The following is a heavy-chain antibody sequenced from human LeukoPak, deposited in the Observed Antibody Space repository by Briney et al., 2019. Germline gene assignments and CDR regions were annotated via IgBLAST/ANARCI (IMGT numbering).Heavy chain of an antibody. CDR3: ARQYSDILTGYHRGELYWYFDL. J-gene: IGHJ2*01. Sequence: SETLSLTCNVSGGSISSSSYYWSWIRQPAGKGLEWIGRIYSSGSTNYNPSLKSRVTISLDTSKNQFSLKLSSVTAADTAVYYCARQYSDILTGYHRGELYWYFDLWGRGTLVTVSS. CDR1: GGSISSSSYY. D-gene: IGHD3-9*01. CDR2: IYSSGST. V-gene: IGHV4-61*02.